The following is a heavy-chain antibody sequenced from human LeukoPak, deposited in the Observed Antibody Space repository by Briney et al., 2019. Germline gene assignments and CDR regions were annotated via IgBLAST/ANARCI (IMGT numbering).Heavy chain of an antibody. D-gene: IGHD1-1*01. V-gene: IGHV3-33*01. J-gene: IGHJ4*02. Sequence: GGSLRLSCAASGFTFSNYGMHWVRQAPGKGLEWEAVIWDDGSNEYYADSVEGRFTIFRDNRRNTLYLQMNSLRAEDTAVYSCARDHSGTQDYWGQGTLVTVSS. CDR2: IWDDGSNE. CDR3: ARDHSGTQDY. CDR1: GFTFSNYG.